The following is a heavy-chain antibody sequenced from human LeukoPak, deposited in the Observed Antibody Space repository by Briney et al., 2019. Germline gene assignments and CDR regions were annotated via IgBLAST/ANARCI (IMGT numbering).Heavy chain of an antibody. D-gene: IGHD3-10*01. CDR2: IGSAGT. CDR1: GFTIGTYA. Sequence: GGSLRLSCAASGFTIGTYAMTWVRQAPGKGLEWVPGIGSAGTYSADSVKGQFTISRDNSKNTLYLQMNSLRAEDTAVYYCAKNLDASGSYFPDEWGQGTLVTVSS. V-gene: IGHV3-23*01. CDR3: AKNLDASGSYFPDE. J-gene: IGHJ4*02.